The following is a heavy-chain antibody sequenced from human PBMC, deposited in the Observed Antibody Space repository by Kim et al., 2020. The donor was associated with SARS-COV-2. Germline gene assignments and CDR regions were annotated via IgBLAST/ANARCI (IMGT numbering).Heavy chain of an antibody. CDR3: ASGHYGSGSYSLDYYYYGMDV. V-gene: IGHV1-69*13. CDR1: GGTFSSYA. Sequence: SVKVSCKASGGTFSSYAISWVRQAPGQGLEWMGGIIPIFGTANYAQKFQGRVTITADESTSTAYMELSSLRSEDTAVYYCASGHYGSGSYSLDYYYYGMDVWGQGTTVTVSS. J-gene: IGHJ6*02. D-gene: IGHD3-10*01. CDR2: IIPIFGTA.